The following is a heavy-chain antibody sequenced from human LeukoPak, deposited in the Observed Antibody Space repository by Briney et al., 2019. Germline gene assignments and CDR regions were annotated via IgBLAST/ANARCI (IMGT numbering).Heavy chain of an antibody. CDR1: GGSFSGYY. CDR3: ARALPRAFYYDSSGAPFDY. D-gene: IGHD3-22*01. Sequence: SETLSLTCAVYGGSFSGYYWSWIRQPPGKGLEWIGEINHSGSTNYNPFLKSRVTISVDTSKNQFSLKLSSVTAADTAVYYCARALPRAFYYDSSGAPFDYWGQGTLVTVSS. V-gene: IGHV4-34*01. CDR2: INHSGST. J-gene: IGHJ4*02.